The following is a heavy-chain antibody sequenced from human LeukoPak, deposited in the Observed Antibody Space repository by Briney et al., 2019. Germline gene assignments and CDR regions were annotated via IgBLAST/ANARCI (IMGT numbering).Heavy chain of an antibody. CDR1: GGTFSSYA. D-gene: IGHD2-2*01. CDR3: ARDSEAFQEAPMHYYNLMDV. Sequence: SVTVSCKASGGTFSSYAISWVRQAPGQGLEWMGGIIPIFGTANYAQKFQGRVTITTDESTSTAYMELSSPRSEDTAVHHRARDSEAFQEAPMHYYNLMDVWGKGNTVTVSS. V-gene: IGHV1-69*05. CDR2: IIPIFGTA. J-gene: IGHJ6*03.